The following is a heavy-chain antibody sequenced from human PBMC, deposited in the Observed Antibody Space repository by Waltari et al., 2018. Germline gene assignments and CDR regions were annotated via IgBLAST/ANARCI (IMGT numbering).Heavy chain of an antibody. CDR1: GFTFSSYS. CDR2: SRSSSSYI. V-gene: IGHV3-21*01. CDR3: ASAAPPHAFDI. J-gene: IGHJ3*02. Sequence: EVQLVESGGGLVKPGGSLRLSCAASGFTFSSYSMNWVRQAPGKGLEGVSSSRSSSSYIYYADSVKGQFTISRDNAKNSLYLQMNSLRAEDTAVYYCASAAPPHAFDIWGQGTMVTVSS.